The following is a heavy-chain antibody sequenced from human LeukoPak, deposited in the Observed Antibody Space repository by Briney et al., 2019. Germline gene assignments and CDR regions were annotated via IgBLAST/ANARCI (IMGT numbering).Heavy chain of an antibody. D-gene: IGHD4-11*01. CDR2: IYYSGGT. J-gene: IGHJ6*02. CDR3: ARTGADYRRYYYYGMDV. Sequence: SETLSLTCTVSGGSICRYYWSWIRQPPGKGLEWIGYIYYSGGTNDNPSLKSRVTISVDTSKNQFSLKLSSVTAADTAVYYCARTGADYRRYYYYGMDVWGQGTTVTVSS. V-gene: IGHV4-59*01. CDR1: GGSICRYY.